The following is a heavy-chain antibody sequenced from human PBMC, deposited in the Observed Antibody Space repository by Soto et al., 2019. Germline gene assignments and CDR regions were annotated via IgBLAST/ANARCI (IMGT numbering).Heavy chain of an antibody. CDR3: RGSGGS. D-gene: IGHD3-16*01. J-gene: IGHJ4*02. V-gene: IGHV4-59*01. CDR1: GGSISSYY. CDR2: IYDSGTA. Sequence: PSETLSLTCTVSGGSISSYYWSWIRQPPGKGLEWIGHIYDSGTANYNPSLKSRVTISVDKSQHQFSLNLSSVTAADTALYYCRGSGGSWRRRTL.